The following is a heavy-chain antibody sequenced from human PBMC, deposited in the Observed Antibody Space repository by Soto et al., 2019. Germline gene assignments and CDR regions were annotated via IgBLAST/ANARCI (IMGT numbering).Heavy chain of an antibody. CDR3: PQIKGSYYFVLNAFDI. CDR2: IYWNDDK. V-gene: IGHV2-5*01. J-gene: IGHJ3*02. Sequence: QITLKESGPTLVKPTQTLTLTCTFSGFSLSTSGVGVGWIRQPPGKALEWLALIYWNDDKRYSPSLKSRLTIPKDPSKTQVVLTMPNMAPVATATYSCPQIKGSYYFVLNAFDIWGQGTMVTVSS. D-gene: IGHD1-26*01. CDR1: GFSLSTSGVG.